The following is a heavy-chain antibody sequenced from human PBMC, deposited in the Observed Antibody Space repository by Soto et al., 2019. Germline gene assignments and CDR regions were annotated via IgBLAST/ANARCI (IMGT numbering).Heavy chain of an antibody. CDR1: GGSISSSNW. J-gene: IGHJ4*02. CDR2: IYHSGST. Sequence: SETLSLTCAVSGGSISSSNWWSWVRQPPGKGLEWIGEIYHSGSTNYNPSLKSRVTISVDKSKNQFSLKLSSVTAADTAVYYCARGVEMATIFSGELDYWGQGTLVTVSS. CDR3: ARGVEMATIFSGELDY. V-gene: IGHV4-4*02. D-gene: IGHD5-12*01.